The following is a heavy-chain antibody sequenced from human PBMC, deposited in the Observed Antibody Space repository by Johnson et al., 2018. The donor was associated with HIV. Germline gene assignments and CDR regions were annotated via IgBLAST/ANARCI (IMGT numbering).Heavy chain of an antibody. Sequence: VQLVESGGGLVKPGGSLRLSCAASGFTFSNAWMSWVRQAPGKGLEWVGRITSKTDGGTTDYAAPVKGRFTISRDDSKNTLYLQMNSMKTEDTALYYCTTDVPGGPYYNAFDIWGQGTMVTVSS. CDR3: TTDVPGGPYYNAFDI. D-gene: IGHD1-26*01. CDR1: GFTFSNAW. V-gene: IGHV3-15*01. CDR2: ITSKTDGGTT. J-gene: IGHJ3*02.